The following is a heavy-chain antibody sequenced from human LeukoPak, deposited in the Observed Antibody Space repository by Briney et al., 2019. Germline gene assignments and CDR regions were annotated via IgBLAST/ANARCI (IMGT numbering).Heavy chain of an antibody. V-gene: IGHV4-38-2*02. CDR2: IYYSGSS. D-gene: IGHD5-24*01. Sequence: SETLSLTCTVSGYSISSGYYWGWIRQPPGKGLEWIGSIYYSGSSFDNPALKSRVTISVDTSKNQFSLKLSSVTAADTAVYYCARHRSGWLQSSFDYWGQGTLVTVSS. J-gene: IGHJ4*02. CDR3: ARHRSGWLQSSFDY. CDR1: GYSISSGYY.